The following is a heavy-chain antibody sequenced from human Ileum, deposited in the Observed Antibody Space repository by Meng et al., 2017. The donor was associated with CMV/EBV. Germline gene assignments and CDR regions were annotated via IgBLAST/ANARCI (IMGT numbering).Heavy chain of an antibody. CDR2: ITWNGGST. D-gene: IGHD5-12*01. J-gene: IGHJ6*02. CDR1: GFTFVHYG. Sequence: GESLKISCAASGFTFVHYGMSWVRQAPGKGLEYVSAITWNGGSTDYADSVKGRFTISRDNVKNSLYLQMNSLRAEDTALYYCARDIVDNEDGVWGQGTTVTVSS. V-gene: IGHV3-20*04. CDR3: ARDIVDNEDGV.